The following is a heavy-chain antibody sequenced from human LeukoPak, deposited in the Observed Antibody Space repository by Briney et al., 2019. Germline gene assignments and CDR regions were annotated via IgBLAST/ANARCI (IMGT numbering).Heavy chain of an antibody. CDR2: INHSGST. J-gene: IGHJ3*02. CDR3: ARDQGTAHPDDAFDI. V-gene: IGHV4-34*01. Sequence: PSETLSLTCAVYGGSFSGYYWSWIRQPPGKGLEWIGEINHSGSTNYNPSLKSRVTISVDTSKNQFSLKLSSVTAADTAVYYCARDQGTAHPDDAFDICGQGTMVTVSS. D-gene: IGHD2-21*02. CDR1: GGSFSGYY.